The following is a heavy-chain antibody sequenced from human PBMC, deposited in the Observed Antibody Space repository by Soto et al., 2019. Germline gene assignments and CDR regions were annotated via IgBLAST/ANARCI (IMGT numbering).Heavy chain of an antibody. CDR3: AREPSPITVTNLFDY. D-gene: IGHD4-17*01. Sequence: QVQLVESGGGVVQPGRSLRLSCAASGFTFSSYGMHWVRQAPGKGLEWVAVIWYDGSNKYYADSVKGRFTISRDNSKNPLYLQMNSLRAEDTAVYYCAREPSPITVTNLFDYWGQGTLVTVSS. CDR1: GFTFSSYG. V-gene: IGHV3-33*01. CDR2: IWYDGSNK. J-gene: IGHJ4*02.